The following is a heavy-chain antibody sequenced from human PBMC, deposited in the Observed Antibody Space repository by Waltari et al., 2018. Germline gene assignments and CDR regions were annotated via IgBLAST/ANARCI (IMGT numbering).Heavy chain of an antibody. D-gene: IGHD3-10*01. CDR2: INAGNGNT. V-gene: IGHV1-3*01. CDR1: GYTFTSYA. J-gene: IGHJ4*02. CDR3: AREMVQGGMEY. Sequence: QVQLVQSGAEVKKPGASVKVSCKASGYTFTSYAMHWVRQAPGQRLEWMGWINAGNGNTKYSQKFQGRVTITRDTAASTAYMELSSLRSEDTAVYYCAREMVQGGMEYWGQGTLVTVSS.